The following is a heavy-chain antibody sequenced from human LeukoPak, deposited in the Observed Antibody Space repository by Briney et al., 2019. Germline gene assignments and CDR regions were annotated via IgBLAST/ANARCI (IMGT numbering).Heavy chain of an antibody. CDR2: ISAYNGNT. D-gene: IGHD6-13*01. CDR3: ARGVSSSWSDDAFDI. Sequence: ASVRVSCKASGYTFTSYGISWVRQAPGQGLEWMGWISAYNGNTNYAQKLQGRVTMTTDTSTSTAYMELRSLRSDDTAVYYCARGVSSSWSDDAFDIWGQGTMVTVSS. CDR1: GYTFTSYG. V-gene: IGHV1-18*01. J-gene: IGHJ3*02.